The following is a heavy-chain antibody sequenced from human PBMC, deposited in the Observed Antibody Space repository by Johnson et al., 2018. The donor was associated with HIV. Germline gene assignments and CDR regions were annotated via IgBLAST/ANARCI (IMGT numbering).Heavy chain of an antibody. CDR3: AKDERAGQWLVLAFVI. CDR2: IYSGGST. V-gene: IGHV3-66*01. Sequence: VQLVESGGGLVQPGGSLRLSCAASGFTVSSNYMSWVRQAPGKGLEWVSVIYSGGSTYYADSVKGRFTISRDNSKNTLYLQMNSLRAEDTAVYYCAKDERAGQWLVLAFVIGGQGTMVTVSS. CDR1: GFTVSSNY. D-gene: IGHD6-19*01. J-gene: IGHJ3*02.